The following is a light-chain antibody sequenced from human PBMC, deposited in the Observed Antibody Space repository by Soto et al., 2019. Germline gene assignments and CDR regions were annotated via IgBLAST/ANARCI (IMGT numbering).Light chain of an antibody. V-gene: IGKV1-5*03. CDR3: QYYYDYSWT. CDR1: QSISNW. Sequence: DIQMTQSPSTLSASVGDRVTITCRASQSISNWLAWFQQKPGKAPKLLIYKASNLKSGVPSTFSGSASGTEFTLTISSLQPDDFATYYCQYYYDYSWTFGQGTKVEIK. J-gene: IGKJ1*01. CDR2: KAS.